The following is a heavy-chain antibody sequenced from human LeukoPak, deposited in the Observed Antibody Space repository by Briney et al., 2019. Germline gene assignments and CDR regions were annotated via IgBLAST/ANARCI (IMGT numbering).Heavy chain of an antibody. V-gene: IGHV4-34*01. CDR2: ISHSGST. CDR1: GGSFRGYY. Sequence: KPSETLSLTCAVYGGSFRGYYWRWVRQPPGKGLEWIGEISHSGSTNHNPSLKSRVTISEDTSKSQFSLKLSAVTAADTALYYCARGGVATPGVGGYFDYWGQGIFVTVSS. J-gene: IGHJ4*02. CDR3: ARGGVATPGVGGYFDY. D-gene: IGHD6-13*01.